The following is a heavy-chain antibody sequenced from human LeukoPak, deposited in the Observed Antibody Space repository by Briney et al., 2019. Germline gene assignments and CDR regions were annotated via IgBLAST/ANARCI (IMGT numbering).Heavy chain of an antibody. CDR1: GYTFTSYY. CDR2: INPSGGSA. V-gene: IGHV1-46*01. Sequence: ASVKVSCKASGYTFTSYYMHWVRQAPGQGLEWMGIINPSGGSASYAQKFQGRVTMTRDTSTSTVYMEVSSLRSEDTAVYYRARDVASSGYYWDWGQGTLVTVSS. J-gene: IGHJ4*02. D-gene: IGHD3-22*01. CDR3: ARDVASSGYYWD.